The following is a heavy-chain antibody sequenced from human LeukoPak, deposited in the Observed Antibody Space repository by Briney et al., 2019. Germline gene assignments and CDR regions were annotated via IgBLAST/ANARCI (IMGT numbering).Heavy chain of an antibody. CDR1: GCTFSSYA. CDR2: IIPIFGTA. V-gene: IGHV1-69*06. D-gene: IGHD4-11*01. J-gene: IGHJ6*03. Sequence: GASVKVSCKASGCTFSSYAISWVRQAPGQGLEWMGGIIPIFGTANYAQKFQGRVTITADKSTSTAYMELSSLRSEDTAVYYCARATGDDYSNYANYYYMDVWGKGTTVTVSS. CDR3: ARATGDDYSNYANYYYMDV.